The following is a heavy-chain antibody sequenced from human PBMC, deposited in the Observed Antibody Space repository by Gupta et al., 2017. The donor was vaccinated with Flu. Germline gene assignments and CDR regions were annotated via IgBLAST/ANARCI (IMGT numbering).Heavy chain of an antibody. CDR2: IVNDGSET. J-gene: IGHJ5*02. V-gene: IGHV3-33*01. CDR3: IREYRRTAAGDL. CDR1: GFIFSDYV. D-gene: IGHD6-13*01. Sequence: QVQSAESGGAVAKPGEPRRLSCAASGFIFSDYVLHWVRQAPGKGLQWLASIVNDGSETWYADSVRGRFTISRDNSKNMLYLQISSLRVDDTARYYCIREYRRTAAGDLWGHGTLVSVSS.